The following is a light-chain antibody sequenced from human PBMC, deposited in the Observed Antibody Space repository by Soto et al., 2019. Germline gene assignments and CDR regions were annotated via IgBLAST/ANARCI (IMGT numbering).Light chain of an antibody. J-gene: IGLJ3*02. V-gene: IGLV3-1*01. CDR3: QAWDSNSVV. Sequence: SYELTQPPSVSVSPGQTARITCSGIKLGDKFACWYQQKAGQSPVLVIYEDDKRPSGIPERFSGSNSGNTATLTISGTQATDEADYYCQAWDSNSVVFGEGTKLTVL. CDR2: EDD. CDR1: KLGDKF.